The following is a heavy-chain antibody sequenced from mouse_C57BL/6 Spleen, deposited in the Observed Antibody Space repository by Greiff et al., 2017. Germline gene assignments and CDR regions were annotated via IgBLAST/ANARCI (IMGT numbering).Heavy chain of an antibody. V-gene: IGHV14-2*01. Sequence: VQLKQSGAELVKPGASVKLSCTASGFNIKDYYMHWVKQRTEQGLEWIGRIDPEDGETKYAPKFQSKATITADTSSNTAYLQLSSLTSEDTAVYYCARGFTTVVADYWGQGTTLTVSS. CDR2: IDPEDGET. J-gene: IGHJ2*01. CDR1: GFNIKDYY. CDR3: ARGFTTVVADY. D-gene: IGHD1-1*01.